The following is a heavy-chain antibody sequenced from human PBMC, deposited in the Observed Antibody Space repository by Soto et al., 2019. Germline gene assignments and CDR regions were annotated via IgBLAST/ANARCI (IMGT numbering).Heavy chain of an antibody. Sequence: QVQLVQSGSEVKKPGSSVKISCKASGGTFTSYAISWVRQAPGQGLEWMGGLIVILGTTDYAQKFKGRVTFTADEGTSTAYMEVSSLESEDTAIYYCASGYYDSSGYSIDYWGQGTQVTVSS. CDR3: ASGYYDSSGYSIDY. J-gene: IGHJ4*02. V-gene: IGHV1-69*01. CDR2: LIVILGTT. D-gene: IGHD3-22*01. CDR1: GGTFTSYA.